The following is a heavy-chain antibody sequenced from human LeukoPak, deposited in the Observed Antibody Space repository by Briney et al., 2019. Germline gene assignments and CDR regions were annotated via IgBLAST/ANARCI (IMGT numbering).Heavy chain of an antibody. CDR2: IDYSGTT. J-gene: IGHJ3*02. D-gene: IGHD6-19*01. V-gene: IGHV4-59*01. CDR1: GGSISSYY. Sequence: SETLSLTCTVSGGSISSYYWSWIRQPPGKGLEWIGNIDYSGTTKYNPSLKSRVTISIDTSTNQFSPKLSSVTAADTAVYYCAREQWLAFDAFNIWGQGTMVTVSS. CDR3: AREQWLAFDAFNI.